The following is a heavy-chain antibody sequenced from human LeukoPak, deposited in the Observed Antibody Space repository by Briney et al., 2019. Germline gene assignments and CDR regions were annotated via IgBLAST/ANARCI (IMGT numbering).Heavy chain of an antibody. V-gene: IGHV4-34*01. J-gene: IGHJ4*02. CDR3: ARGPSVYSSSWYGNY. Sequence: PSETLSLTCAVYGVSFSGYYWSWIRQPPGKGLEWIGEINYSGSTNYNPSLKSRVTISADTSKNQFSLKLSSVTAADTAVYYCARGPSVYSSSWYGNYWGQGTLVTVSS. D-gene: IGHD6-13*01. CDR2: INYSGST. CDR1: GVSFSGYY.